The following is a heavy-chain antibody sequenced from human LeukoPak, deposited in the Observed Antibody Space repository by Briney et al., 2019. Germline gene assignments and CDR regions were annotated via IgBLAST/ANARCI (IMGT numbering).Heavy chain of an antibody. J-gene: IGHJ4*02. D-gene: IGHD1-26*01. CDR2: IYYSGST. Sequence: PSETLSLTCTVSGGSISSSSYYWGWIRQPPGKGLEWIGSIYYSGSTYYNSSLKSRVTISVDTSKNQFSLKLSSVTAADTAVYYCARFISGSYYALYYFDYWGQGTLVTVSS. V-gene: IGHV4-39*07. CDR3: ARFISGSYYALYYFDY. CDR1: GGSISSSSYY.